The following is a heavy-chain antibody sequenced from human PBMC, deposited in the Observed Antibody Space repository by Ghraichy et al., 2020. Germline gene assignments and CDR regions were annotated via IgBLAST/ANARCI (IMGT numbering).Heavy chain of an antibody. CDR2: IYYSGST. D-gene: IGHD5-18*01. Sequence: SDTLSLTCTVSGGSVSSGSYYWSWIRQPPGKGLEWIGYIYYSGSTNYNPSLKSRVTISVDTSKNQFSLKLSSVTAADTAVYYCARATAMVTFVYWGQGTLVTVSS. CDR3: ARATAMVTFVY. CDR1: GGSVSSGSYY. J-gene: IGHJ4*02. V-gene: IGHV4-61*01.